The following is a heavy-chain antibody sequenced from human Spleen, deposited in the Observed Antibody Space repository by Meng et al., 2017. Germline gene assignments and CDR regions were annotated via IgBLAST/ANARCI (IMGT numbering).Heavy chain of an antibody. V-gene: IGHV1-2*06. CDR1: GYSFTGYY. CDR3: AREVDTAFGPFDS. J-gene: IGHJ4*02. D-gene: IGHD5-18*01. CDR2: INPNSGGT. Sequence: ASVKVSCKASGYSFTGYYIHWVRQAPGQGLEWMGRINPNSGGTNYAQKFQGRVTMTRDTSISTAYMDLSRLRSDDTAVYYCAREVDTAFGPFDSWGQGILVTVSS.